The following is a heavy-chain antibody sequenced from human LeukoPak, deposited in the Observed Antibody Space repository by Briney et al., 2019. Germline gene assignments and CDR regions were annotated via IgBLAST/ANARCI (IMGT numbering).Heavy chain of an antibody. CDR1: GFTFSTYR. J-gene: IGHJ3*02. CDR3: ARELRYGSNTFDI. Sequence: GGSLRLFCGASGFTFSTYRMHWVRQASGKGLEYFLGINANGDGTYYAESVEGTFTVSRDNSKNTLYLQMGSLRADDMAIYYCARELRYGSNTFDIWGQGTMVTVSS. V-gene: IGHV3-64*02. D-gene: IGHD3-16*02. CDR2: INANGDGT.